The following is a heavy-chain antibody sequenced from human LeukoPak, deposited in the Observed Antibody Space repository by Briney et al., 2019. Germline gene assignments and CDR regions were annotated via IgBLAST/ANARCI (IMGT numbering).Heavy chain of an antibody. D-gene: IGHD3-3*01. CDR3: ARIFWSGYSYYYYYYMDV. J-gene: IGHJ6*03. V-gene: IGHV4-34*01. Sequence: PSETLSLTCAVYGGSFSGSYWSWIRQPPGTGLEWIGEINHSGSTNYNPSLKSRVTISVDTSKNQFSLKLSSVTAADTAVYYCARIFWSGYSYYYYYYMDVWGKGTTVTVSS. CDR2: INHSGST. CDR1: GGSFSGSY.